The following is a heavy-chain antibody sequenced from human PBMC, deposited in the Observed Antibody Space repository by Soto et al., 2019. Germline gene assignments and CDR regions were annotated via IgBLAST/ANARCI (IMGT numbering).Heavy chain of an antibody. Sequence: QVQLVQSGAEVKKPGASVKVSCKTSGYTFTSYDISWVRQAPGQGIEWMGWIIAYNTNTNYAQKFQGRVTTNTDTFASTAHMELRSLRSDDTAVYYSARDTPPTDYWGQGTLVTVSS. CDR1: GYTFTSYD. V-gene: IGHV1-18*01. CDR3: ARDTPPTDY. J-gene: IGHJ4*02. CDR2: IIAYNTNT.